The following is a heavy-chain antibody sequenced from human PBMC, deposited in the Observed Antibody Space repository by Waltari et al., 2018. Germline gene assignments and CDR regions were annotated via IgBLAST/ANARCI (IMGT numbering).Heavy chain of an antibody. Sequence: QVQLVQSGAEVKKPGSSVKVSCKASGGTFSSYTISWVRQAPGQGLEWMGRIIPILGIANYEQKFQGRVTITADKSTSTAYMELSSLRSEDTAVYYWASRGNSGYEAYYDYGMDVWGQGTTVTVSS. J-gene: IGHJ6*02. CDR2: IIPILGIA. CDR1: GGTFSSYT. D-gene: IGHD5-12*01. CDR3: ASRGNSGYEAYYDYGMDV. V-gene: IGHV1-69*02.